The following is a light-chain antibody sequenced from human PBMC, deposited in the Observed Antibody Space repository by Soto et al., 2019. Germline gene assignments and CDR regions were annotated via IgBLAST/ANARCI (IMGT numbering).Light chain of an antibody. J-gene: IGKJ1*01. CDR2: GAS. CDR3: QLYGSSQ. Sequence: EIVLTQSPGTLSLSPGERATLSCRASQSVSSSYLAWYQQKPGQAPRLLIYGASSRATGIPDRFSGSGSGTDFTLTISRLEPEDFALYYWQLYGSSQFGQGTKVAIK. CDR1: QSVSSSY. V-gene: IGKV3-20*01.